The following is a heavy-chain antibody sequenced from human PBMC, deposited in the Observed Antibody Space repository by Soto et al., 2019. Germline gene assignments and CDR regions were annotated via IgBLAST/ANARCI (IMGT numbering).Heavy chain of an antibody. D-gene: IGHD3-22*01. V-gene: IGHV1-58*01. Sequence: SVKVSCKASGFTFTSSAVQWVRQARGQRLEWIGWIVVGSGNTNYAQKFQERVTITRDMSTSTAYMELSSLRSEDTAVYYCAAATYYYDSSGYRPANYYDYGMDVWGQ. J-gene: IGHJ6*02. CDR2: IVVGSGNT. CDR3: AAATYYYDSSGYRPANYYDYGMDV. CDR1: GFTFTSSA.